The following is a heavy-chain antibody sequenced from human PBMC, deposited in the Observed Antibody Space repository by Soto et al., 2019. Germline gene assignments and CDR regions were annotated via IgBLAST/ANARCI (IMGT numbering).Heavy chain of an antibody. CDR3: ARDRPIPSGGANWFDP. D-gene: IGHD2-21*01. Sequence: QVQLVQSGAELKKPGASVKVTCKASGYSFTTYGLSWVRQAPGQGLEWMGWISTYNGNTKYARRFQGRVTMTTDTSTTIAYMELRSLRSEDTAVYFCARDRPIPSGGANWFDPWGQGTQVTVSS. CDR2: ISTYNGNT. V-gene: IGHV1-18*01. CDR1: GYSFTTYG. J-gene: IGHJ5*02.